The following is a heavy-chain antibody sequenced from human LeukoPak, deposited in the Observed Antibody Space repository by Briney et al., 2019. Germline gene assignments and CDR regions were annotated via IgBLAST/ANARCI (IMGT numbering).Heavy chain of an antibody. Sequence: SQTLSLTCAISGDSVSSNSAAWNWIRQSPSRGLEWLARTYYNSTWYRDYAVSVKSRITIDPDTSKNQFSLQMSSVTPEDTAVYYCARGNYYDSSGYEYWGQGTLVTVSS. CDR3: ARGNYYDSSGYEY. D-gene: IGHD3-22*01. J-gene: IGHJ4*02. CDR1: GDSVSSNSAA. CDR2: TYYNSTWYR. V-gene: IGHV6-1*01.